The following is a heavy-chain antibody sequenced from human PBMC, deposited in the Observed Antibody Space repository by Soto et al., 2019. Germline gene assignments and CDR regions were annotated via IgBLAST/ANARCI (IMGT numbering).Heavy chain of an antibody. Sequence: GGSLKPCCAASGITFSGYAMRWVLQSPGNGLEWVALISYDGSNEYYADSVKGRFTISRDNSKNTLYLQMNSLRAEDTAVYYCARGAYYDSGGYYLGCLDYWGQGTLVTVSS. CDR3: ARGAYYDSGGYYLGCLDY. J-gene: IGHJ4*02. D-gene: IGHD3-22*01. V-gene: IGHV3-30-3*01. CDR2: ISYDGSNE. CDR1: GITFSGYA.